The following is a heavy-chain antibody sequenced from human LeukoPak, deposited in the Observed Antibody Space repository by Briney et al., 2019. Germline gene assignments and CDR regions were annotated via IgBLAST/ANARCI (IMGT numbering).Heavy chain of an antibody. V-gene: IGHV3-23*01. CDR3: AKARIVGTTRWTDFDY. CDR2: ISGGGDST. CDR1: GFTFSSYA. J-gene: IGHJ4*02. D-gene: IGHD1-26*01. Sequence: GGSLRLSCAASGFTFSSYAMTWVRQAPGKGLEWVSAISGGGDSTYYADSVKGRFTISRDNSKNTLYLQMNSLRAEDTAVYYCAKARIVGTTRWTDFDYWGQGNLVIVSS.